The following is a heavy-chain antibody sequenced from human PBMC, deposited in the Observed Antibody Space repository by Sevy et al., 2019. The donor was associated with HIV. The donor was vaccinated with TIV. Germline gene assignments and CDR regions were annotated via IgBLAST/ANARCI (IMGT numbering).Heavy chain of an antibody. J-gene: IGHJ4*02. Sequence: ASVKVSCKVSGSTLTKLSMHWVRQAPGKGLEWVATFDPEDDKTIYAQRFQGRVTMTEDTSTDTAYMELKSLRSEDTAVYYCATTKDYYESSGYPFDYWGQGTQVTVSS. CDR1: GSTLTKLS. D-gene: IGHD3-22*01. CDR2: FDPEDDKT. CDR3: ATTKDYYESSGYPFDY. V-gene: IGHV1-24*01.